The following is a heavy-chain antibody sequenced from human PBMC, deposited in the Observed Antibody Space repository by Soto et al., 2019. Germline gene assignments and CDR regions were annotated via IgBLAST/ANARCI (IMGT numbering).Heavy chain of an antibody. D-gene: IGHD6-19*01. J-gene: IGHJ1*01. V-gene: IGHV3-30*18. CDR2: ISYDGSNK. CDR1: GFTFSSYG. CDR3: AKDWAVADLNAEYFQH. Sequence: PGGSLRLSCAASGFTFSSYGMHWVRQAPGKGLEWVAVISYDGSNKYYADSVKGRFTISRDNSKNTLYLQMNSLRAEDTAVYYCAKDWAVADLNAEYFQHWGQGTLVTVSS.